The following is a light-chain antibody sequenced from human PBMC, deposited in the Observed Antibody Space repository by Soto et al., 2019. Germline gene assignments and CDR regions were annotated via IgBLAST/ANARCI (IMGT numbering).Light chain of an antibody. CDR2: DVS. Sequence: QSALTQPASVSGSPGQSITISCTGTSSDVGGYNYVSWYQQHPGKAPKLMIYDVSNRPSGVSNRFSGSKSGNTACLTISGLQAEDEADYYCSSYTSSSPYVVFGGGTKVTVL. CDR3: SSYTSSSPYVV. J-gene: IGLJ2*01. CDR1: SSDVGGYNY. V-gene: IGLV2-14*01.